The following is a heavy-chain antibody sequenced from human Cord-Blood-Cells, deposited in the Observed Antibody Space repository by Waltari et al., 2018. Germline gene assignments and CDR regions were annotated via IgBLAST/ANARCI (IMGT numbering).Heavy chain of an antibody. CDR3: ARTAPYYYDSSCYYYFDY. CDR2: IYYSGST. V-gene: IGHV4-39*01. Sequence: YYWGWIRQPPGKGLEWIGSIYYSGSTNYNPSLKSRVTISVDTSKNQFSLRLSSVTAADTAVYSCARTAPYYYDSSCYYYFDYWGQGTLDTVSS. CDR1: YY. J-gene: IGHJ4*02. D-gene: IGHD3-22*01.